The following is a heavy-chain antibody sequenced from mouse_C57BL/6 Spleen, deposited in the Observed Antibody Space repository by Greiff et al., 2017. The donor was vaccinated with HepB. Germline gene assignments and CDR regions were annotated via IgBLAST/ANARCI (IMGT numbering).Heavy chain of an antibody. Sequence: VQLQQPGAELVKPGASVKMSCKASGYTFTSYWITWVKQRPGQGLEWIGDIYPGSGSTNYNEKFKSKATMTVDTSSSTAYMQLSSLTSEDSAVYYCAREDGNYAYYAMDYWGQGTSVTVSS. D-gene: IGHD2-1*01. CDR3: AREDGNYAYYAMDY. CDR2: IYPGSGST. V-gene: IGHV1-55*01. CDR1: GYTFTSYW. J-gene: IGHJ4*01.